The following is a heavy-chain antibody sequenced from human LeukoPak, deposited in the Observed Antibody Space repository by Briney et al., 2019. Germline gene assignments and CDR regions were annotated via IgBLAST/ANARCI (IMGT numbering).Heavy chain of an antibody. Sequence: ASVKVSCKASGYTFTSYYMHWVRQAPGQGLEWMGIINPSGGSTSYAQKFQGRVTMTRNTSISTAYMELSSLRSEDTAVYYCARGRSPYDYVWGSYGGFDPWGQGTLVTVSS. CDR1: GYTFTSYY. CDR2: INPSGGST. CDR3: ARGRSPYDYVWGSYGGFDP. D-gene: IGHD3-16*01. V-gene: IGHV1-46*01. J-gene: IGHJ5*02.